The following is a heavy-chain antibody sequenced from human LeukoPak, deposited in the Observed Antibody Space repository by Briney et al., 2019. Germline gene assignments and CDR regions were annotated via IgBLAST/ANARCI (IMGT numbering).Heavy chain of an antibody. CDR3: ARDDYYDSSGREGGFDY. CDR2: ISAYNGNT. D-gene: IGHD3-22*01. CDR1: GYTFTSYG. Sequence: ASVKVSCKASGYTFTSYGISWVRQAPGQGLEWMGWISAYNGNTNYAQKLQGRVTMTTDTSTSTAYMELRSLRSDDTAVYYCARDDYYDSSGREGGFDYWGQGTLVTVSS. J-gene: IGHJ4*02. V-gene: IGHV1-18*01.